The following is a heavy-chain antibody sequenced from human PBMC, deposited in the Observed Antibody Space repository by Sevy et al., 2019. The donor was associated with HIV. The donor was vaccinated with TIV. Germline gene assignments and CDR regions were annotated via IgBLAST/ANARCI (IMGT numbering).Heavy chain of an antibody. D-gene: IGHD7-27*01. CDR1: GFTFSSYW. J-gene: IGHJ3*02. CDR3: ARAFWGANDAFDI. Sequence: GGSLRLSCAASGFTFSSYWMSWVRRAPGKGLEWVANIKQDGSEKYYVDSVKGRFTISRDNAKNSLYLQMNSLRAEDTAVYYCARAFWGANDAFDIWGQGTMVTVSS. V-gene: IGHV3-7*01. CDR2: IKQDGSEK.